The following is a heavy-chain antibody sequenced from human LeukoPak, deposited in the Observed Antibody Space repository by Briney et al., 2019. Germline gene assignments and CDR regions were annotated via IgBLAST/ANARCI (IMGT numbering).Heavy chain of an antibody. J-gene: IGHJ4*02. Sequence: GGSLRLSCAASGFSFSSYSMNWVRQAPGKGLEWVSYITSTGNRIDYADSVKGRFTISRDNAKNSLYLQMTSLRDEDTAVYYCTREPHALDYWGQGTLVTVSS. CDR1: GFSFSSYS. CDR2: ITSTGNRI. V-gene: IGHV3-48*02. CDR3: TREPHALDY.